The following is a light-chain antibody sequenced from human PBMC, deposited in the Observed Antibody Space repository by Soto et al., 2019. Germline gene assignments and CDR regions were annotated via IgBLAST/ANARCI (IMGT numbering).Light chain of an antibody. CDR3: QQSYSTQLT. CDR1: QSISSY. J-gene: IGKJ4*01. CDR2: AAS. Sequence: QSPSSLSAPVGDRVTITCRASQSISSYLNWYQQKPGKAPKLLIYAASSLQSGVPSRFSGSGSGTDFTLTISSLQPEDFATYYCQQSYSTQLTVGGGTKVDIK. V-gene: IGKV1-39*01.